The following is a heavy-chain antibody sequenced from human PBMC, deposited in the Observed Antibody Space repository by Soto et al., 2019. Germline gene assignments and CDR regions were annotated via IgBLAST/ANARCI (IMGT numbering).Heavy chain of an antibody. D-gene: IGHD5-12*01. V-gene: IGHV3-7*01. Sequence: DVRLVESGGGLVQPGGSLRLSCAASRFTFSHFWMTWVRQVPGKGLEWVANINEDGSQKYYGDSMKGRFTISRDNAKNSLYLQVNSLRVEDTAVYYCARRYNSYFDSWGQGTLVTVSS. CDR2: INEDGSQK. J-gene: IGHJ4*02. CDR1: RFTFSHFW. CDR3: ARRYNSYFDS.